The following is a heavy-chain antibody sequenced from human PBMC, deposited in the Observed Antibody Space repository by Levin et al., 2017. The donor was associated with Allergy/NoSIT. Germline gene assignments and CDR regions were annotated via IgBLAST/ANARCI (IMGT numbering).Heavy chain of an antibody. J-gene: IGHJ4*02. D-gene: IGHD6-13*01. CDR1: GYSFLDYF. Sequence: ASVKVSCKTSGYSFLDYFMHWVRQAPGQGLEWMGWINPKSGRTNSAPKFQGRVTVTRDTSISTVYMEVSRLRSDDTAVYYCARDPGAIAAAGMDHWGQGTLVTVSS. CDR3: ARDPGAIAAAGMDH. CDR2: INPKSGRT. V-gene: IGHV1-2*02.